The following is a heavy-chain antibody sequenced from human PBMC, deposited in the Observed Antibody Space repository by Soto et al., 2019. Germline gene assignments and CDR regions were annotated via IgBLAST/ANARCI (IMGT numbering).Heavy chain of an antibody. Sequence: GASVKVSCKASGYTFTSYDINWVRRATGQGLEWMGWMNPNSGNTGYAQKFQGRVTMTRNTSISTAYMELNSLRSEDTAVYYCARDVVAAAGVDWFDPWGQGTLVTVSS. V-gene: IGHV1-8*01. CDR3: ARDVVAAAGVDWFDP. J-gene: IGHJ5*02. D-gene: IGHD2-2*01. CDR2: MNPNSGNT. CDR1: GYTFTSYD.